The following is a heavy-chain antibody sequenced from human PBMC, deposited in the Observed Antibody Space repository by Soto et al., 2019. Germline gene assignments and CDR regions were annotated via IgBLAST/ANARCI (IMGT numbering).Heavy chain of an antibody. CDR3: ARPSTVSYGMDV. D-gene: IGHD4-17*01. J-gene: IGHJ6*02. V-gene: IGHV4-30-4*01. CDR1: GGSISSGDYY. Sequence: SETLSLTCTVSGGSISSGDYYWSWIRQPPGKGLEWIGYIYYSGSTYYNPSLKSRVTISVDTSKNQFSLKLSSVTAADTAVYYCARPSTVSYGMDVWGQGTTVTV. CDR2: IYYSGST.